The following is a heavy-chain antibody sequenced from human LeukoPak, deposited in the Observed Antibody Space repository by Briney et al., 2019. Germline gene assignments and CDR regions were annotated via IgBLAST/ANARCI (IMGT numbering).Heavy chain of an antibody. CDR3: AREGYCSSTSCLDAFDI. CDR2: IYYSGST. J-gene: IGHJ3*02. D-gene: IGHD2-2*01. Sequence: SETLSLTCSVSGASMSPFYWSWIRQPPGKGLEWIGYIYYSGSTNYNPSLKSRVTISVDTSKNQFSLKLSSVTAADTAVYYCAREGYCSSTSCLDAFDIWGQGTMVTVSS. CDR1: GASMSPFY. V-gene: IGHV4-59*01.